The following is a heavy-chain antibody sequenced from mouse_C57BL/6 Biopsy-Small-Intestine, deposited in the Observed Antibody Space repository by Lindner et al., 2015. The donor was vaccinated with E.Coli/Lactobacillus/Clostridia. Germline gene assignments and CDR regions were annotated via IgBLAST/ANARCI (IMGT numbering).Heavy chain of an antibody. CDR2: IDPENGDT. J-gene: IGHJ3*01. V-gene: IGHV14-4*01. CDR3: TTVGFAY. Sequence: EVQLQESGADLVRPGASVRLSCTASGFNIKDGYMHWVKQRPEQGLEWIGWIDPENGDTEYASRFQGKATITADTSANTAYLQLSSLTSEDTAVYYCTTVGFAYWGQGTLVTVSA. CDR1: GFNIKDGY.